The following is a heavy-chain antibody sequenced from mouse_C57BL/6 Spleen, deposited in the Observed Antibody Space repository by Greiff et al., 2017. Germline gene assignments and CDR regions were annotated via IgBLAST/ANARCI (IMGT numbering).Heavy chain of an antibody. Sequence: DVKLVESEGGLVQPGSSMKLSCTASGFTFSDYYMAWVRQVPEKGLEWVANINYDGSSTYYLDSLKSRFIISRDNAKNILYLQMSSLKSEDTATYYCARSVVATDYAMDYWGQGTSVTVSS. CDR2: INYDGSST. J-gene: IGHJ4*01. D-gene: IGHD1-1*01. V-gene: IGHV5-16*01. CDR1: GFTFSDYY. CDR3: ARSVVATDYAMDY.